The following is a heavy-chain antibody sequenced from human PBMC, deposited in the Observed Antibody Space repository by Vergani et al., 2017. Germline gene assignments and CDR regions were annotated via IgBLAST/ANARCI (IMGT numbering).Heavy chain of an antibody. CDR1: GYTFTSYD. J-gene: IGHJ4*02. CDR3: ARDRKPTTVTTYPAKYYFDY. Sequence: QVQLVQSGAEVKKPGASVKVSCKASGYTFTSYDINWVRQATGQGLEWMGWMNPNSGNTGYAKKFQGRVTITADESTSTAYMELSSLRSEDTAVYYCARDRKPTTVTTYPAKYYFDYWGQGTLVTVSS. CDR2: MNPNSGNT. D-gene: IGHD4-11*01. V-gene: IGHV1-8*01.